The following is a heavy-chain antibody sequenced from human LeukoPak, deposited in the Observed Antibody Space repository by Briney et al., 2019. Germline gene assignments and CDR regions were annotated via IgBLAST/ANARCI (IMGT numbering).Heavy chain of an antibody. V-gene: IGHV3-74*01. CDR2: INNEGSGT. Sequence: PGGSLRLSCAASGFTFSGYWMHWVRQAPVKGLVWVSRINNEGSGTDYADSVKGRFTISRDNVENTLYLQMNSLSAEDTAMYYCVRYDVEARRFDYWGQGTLVTVSS. CDR1: GFTFSGYW. J-gene: IGHJ4*02. D-gene: IGHD1-1*01. CDR3: VRYDVEARRFDY.